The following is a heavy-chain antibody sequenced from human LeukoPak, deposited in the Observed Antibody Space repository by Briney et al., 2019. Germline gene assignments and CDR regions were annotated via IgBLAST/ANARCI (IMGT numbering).Heavy chain of an antibody. V-gene: IGHV3-7*01. Sequence: GGSLRLSCEGSGFTFSNYWMGWVRQAPGKGLQWVANIKTDGSEKYYVDSVKGRFTISRDNAKNSLYLQMNSLRAEDTAVYYCARVPLGTQQWLESRRGMDVWGQGTTVTVSS. D-gene: IGHD6-19*01. CDR3: ARVPLGTQQWLESRRGMDV. J-gene: IGHJ6*02. CDR2: IKTDGSEK. CDR1: GFTFSNYW.